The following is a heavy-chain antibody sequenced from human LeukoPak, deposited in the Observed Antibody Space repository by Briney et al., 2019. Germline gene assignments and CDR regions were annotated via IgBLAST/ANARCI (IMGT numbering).Heavy chain of an antibody. CDR1: GFTFSNYW. J-gene: IGHJ4*02. CDR2: INSDGINT. CDR3: AKEGSGSYDSSGYFPYYFDY. Sequence: GGSLRLSCAASGFTFSNYWMHWVRQAPGKGLVWVSRINSDGINTSYADSVKGRFTISRDNAKNTLNLQMNSLRAEDTAVYYCAKEGSGSYDSSGYFPYYFDYWGQGTLVTVSS. V-gene: IGHV3-74*01. D-gene: IGHD3-22*01.